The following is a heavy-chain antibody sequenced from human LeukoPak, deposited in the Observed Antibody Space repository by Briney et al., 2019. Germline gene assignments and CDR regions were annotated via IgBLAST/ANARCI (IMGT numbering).Heavy chain of an antibody. J-gene: IGHJ2*01. Sequence: GGSLRLSCAASGFSFSNYGMHWVRQAPGRGLEWLGVLSFDESQEYYAESVKGRFTISRDNSRKTVYLQMNSLRGDDTGVYYCTRGEEGWYFDVWGRGTMVTVSS. CDR3: TRGEEGWYFDV. CDR2: LSFDESQE. CDR1: GFSFSNYG. V-gene: IGHV3-33*08.